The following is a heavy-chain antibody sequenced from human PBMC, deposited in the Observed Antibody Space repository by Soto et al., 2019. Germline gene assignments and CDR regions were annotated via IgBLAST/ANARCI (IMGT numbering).Heavy chain of an antibody. Sequence: GESLKISCRASGYSFKTFWLGWVRQMPGEGLEWMAMIYPDDSDIKYSPSFEGQVTISVDRSITTAYLQWSSLRASDSGMFYCARVRNNGGDGFFDLWGQGTLVTVSS. CDR3: ARVRNNGGDGFFDL. CDR1: GYSFKTFW. J-gene: IGHJ4*02. CDR2: IYPDDSDI. V-gene: IGHV5-51*01. D-gene: IGHD2-8*01.